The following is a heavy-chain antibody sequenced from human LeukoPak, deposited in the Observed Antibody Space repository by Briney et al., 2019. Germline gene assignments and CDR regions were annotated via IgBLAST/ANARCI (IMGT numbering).Heavy chain of an antibody. V-gene: IGHV1-2*02. J-gene: IGHJ4*02. D-gene: IGHD4-23*01. CDR3: ARDLLGYGGNSGYFDY. CDR1: GYTFTGYY. Sequence: ASVKVSCKASGYTFTGYYMHWVRQAPGQGLEWMGWINPNSGGTNYAQKFQGRVTMTRDTSISTAYMELSRLRSDDTAVYYCARDLLGYGGNSGYFDYWGQGTLVTVSS. CDR2: INPNSGGT.